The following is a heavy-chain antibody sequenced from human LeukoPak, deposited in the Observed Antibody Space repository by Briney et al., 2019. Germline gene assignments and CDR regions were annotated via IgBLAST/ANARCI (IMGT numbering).Heavy chain of an antibody. CDR3: ARGQSNDNWFDP. CDR1: GVSISSGGYY. Sequence: PSETLSLTCTVSGVSISSGGYYWSWIRQPPGKGLEWIGYIYHSGSTYYNPSLKSRVTISVDRSKNQFSLKLSSVTAADTAVYYCARGQSNDNWFDPWGQGTLVTVSS. CDR2: IYHSGST. V-gene: IGHV4-30-2*01. J-gene: IGHJ5*02.